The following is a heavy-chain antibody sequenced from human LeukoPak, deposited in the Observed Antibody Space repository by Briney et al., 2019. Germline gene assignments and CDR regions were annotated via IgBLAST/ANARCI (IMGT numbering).Heavy chain of an antibody. CDR2: ISSTGGST. Sequence: GGSLRLSCAASGLSLSTYDMNWVRQAPGKGLEWVSGISSTGGSTYYADSVKGRFTISRDNSKNTLYAQMNSLRAEDTAVYYCAKARNQRNFYDAFDIWGQGTMVTVSS. D-gene: IGHD1-1*01. CDR1: GLSLSTYD. J-gene: IGHJ3*02. CDR3: AKARNQRNFYDAFDI. V-gene: IGHV3-23*01.